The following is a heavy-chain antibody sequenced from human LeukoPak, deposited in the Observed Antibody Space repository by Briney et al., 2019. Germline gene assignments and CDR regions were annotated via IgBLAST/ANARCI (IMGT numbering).Heavy chain of an antibody. Sequence: PGGSLRLSCAASGFTFSSYSMNWVRQAPGKGLEWVSSISSSSSYIYYADSVKGRFTISRDNAKNSLYLQMNSLRAEDTAVYYCAGERGYSGYDNFDYWGQGTLVTVSS. V-gene: IGHV3-21*01. CDR3: AGERGYSGYDNFDY. CDR1: GFTFSSYS. J-gene: IGHJ4*02. CDR2: ISSSSSYI. D-gene: IGHD5-12*01.